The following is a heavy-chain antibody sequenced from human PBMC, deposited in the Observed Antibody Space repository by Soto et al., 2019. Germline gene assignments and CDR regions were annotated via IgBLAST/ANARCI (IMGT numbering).Heavy chain of an antibody. CDR1: GFTFSSYW. Sequence: EVQLVESGGGLVQPGGSLRLSCVASGFTFSSYWMSWVRQAPGKGLEWVANINQDGSDKYYVDSVKGRFTISRDNSKNSLFLQMSSLRAEDTAVYYCARDLSGVDSAFVWGQGTTVIVSS. V-gene: IGHV3-7*01. CDR2: INQDGSDK. D-gene: IGHD5-18*01. J-gene: IGHJ6*02. CDR3: ARDLSGVDSAFV.